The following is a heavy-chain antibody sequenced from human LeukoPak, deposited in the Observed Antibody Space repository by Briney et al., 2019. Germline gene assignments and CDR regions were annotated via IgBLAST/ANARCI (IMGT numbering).Heavy chain of an antibody. J-gene: IGHJ4*02. CDR1: GGSISSGDYY. Sequence: SETLSLTCTVSGGSISSGDYYWSWIRQPPGKGLEWIGYIYYSGSTYYNPSLKSRVTISVDTSKNQFSLKLSPVTAADTAVYYCAREFGVVTVYYDYWGQGTLVTVSS. D-gene: IGHD3-3*01. CDR3: AREFGVVTVYYDY. V-gene: IGHV4-30-4*08. CDR2: IYYSGST.